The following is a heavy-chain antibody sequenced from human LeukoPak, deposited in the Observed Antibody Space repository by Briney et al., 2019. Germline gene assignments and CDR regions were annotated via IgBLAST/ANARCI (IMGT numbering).Heavy chain of an antibody. Sequence: GASVKVSCKXSGYTFTSYGISWVRQAPGQGLEWMGRIIPILGIANYSQKFQGRVTITADKSTGTAYMELSSLRSEDTAVYYCARDETAGAVEDWFDPWGQGTLVTVSS. D-gene: IGHD3-3*01. CDR3: ARDETAGAVEDWFDP. CDR1: GYTFTSYG. V-gene: IGHV1-69*04. CDR2: IIPILGIA. J-gene: IGHJ5*02.